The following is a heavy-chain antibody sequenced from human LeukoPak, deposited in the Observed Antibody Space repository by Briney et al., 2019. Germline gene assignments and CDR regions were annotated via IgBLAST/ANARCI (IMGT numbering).Heavy chain of an antibody. Sequence: SETLSLTCAVYGGSFSGYYWSWIRQPPGRGLEWIGYIYYSGSTNYNPSLKSRVTISVDTSKNQFSLKLCSVTAADTAVYYCASLGGYGDPFDYWGQGTLVTVSS. CDR2: IYYSGST. CDR1: GGSFSGYY. CDR3: ASLGGYGDPFDY. V-gene: IGHV4-59*01. J-gene: IGHJ4*02. D-gene: IGHD4-17*01.